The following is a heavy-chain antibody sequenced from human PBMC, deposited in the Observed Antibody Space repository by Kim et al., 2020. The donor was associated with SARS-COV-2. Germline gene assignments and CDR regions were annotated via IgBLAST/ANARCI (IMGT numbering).Heavy chain of an antibody. Sequence: SETLSLTCGVAGGSVYNTKWWTWVRQPPGKGLEWIGEIFQSGSRNYNPSLKNRVALSLDTSTNQFILTLSSVTAADTAVYYCASHYETPGFGGFDIWGHGTMVTVSS. J-gene: IGHJ3*02. CDR2: IFQSGSR. CDR1: GGSVYNTKW. V-gene: IGHV4-4*02. CDR3: ASHYETPGFGGFDI. D-gene: IGHD3-22*01.